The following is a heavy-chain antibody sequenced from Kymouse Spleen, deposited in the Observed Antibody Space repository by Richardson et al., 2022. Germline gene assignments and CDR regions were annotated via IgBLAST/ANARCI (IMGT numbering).Heavy chain of an antibody. CDR1: GGSFSGYY. CDR3: ARGYTYGMDV. Sequence: QVQLQQWGAGLLKPSETLSLTCAVYGGSFSGYYWSWIRQPPGKGLEWIGEINHSGSTNYNPSLKSRVTISVDTSKNQFSLKLSSVTAADTAVYYCARGYTYGMDVWGQGTTVTVSS. D-gene: IGHD5-18,IGHD5-18*01. V-gene: IGHV4-34*01. J-gene: IGHJ6*02. CDR2: INHSGST.